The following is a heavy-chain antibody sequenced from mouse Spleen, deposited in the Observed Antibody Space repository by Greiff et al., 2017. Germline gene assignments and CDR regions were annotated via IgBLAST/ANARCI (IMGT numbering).Heavy chain of an antibody. CDR1: GYTFTSYW. CDR3: TRGPSNWDYFDY. CDR2: IYPSDSYT. V-gene: IGHV1-69*02. Sequence: VQLQQPGAELVRPGASVKLSCKASGYTFTSYWINWVKQRPGQGLEWIGNIYPSDSYTNYNQKFKDKATLTVDKSSSTAYMQLSSPTSEDSAVYYCTRGPSNWDYFDYWGQGTTLTVSS. J-gene: IGHJ2*01. D-gene: IGHD4-1*02.